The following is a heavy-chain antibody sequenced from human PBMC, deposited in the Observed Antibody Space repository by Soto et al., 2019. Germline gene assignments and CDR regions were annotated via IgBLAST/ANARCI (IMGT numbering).Heavy chain of an antibody. J-gene: IGHJ6*02. Sequence: GWSLRLACASSVFTFVSYGMQWVRHAPGKGLEWVAVISYDGSNEYYGDSMNARFTITRHNPKNTLYLQRNSLRAEDTDVYYCAKDPYNWNYFIYYHGMDVWGQGTKVTVSS. V-gene: IGHV3-30*18. D-gene: IGHD1-7*01. CDR2: ISYDGSNE. CDR1: VFTFVSYG. CDR3: AKDPYNWNYFIYYHGMDV.